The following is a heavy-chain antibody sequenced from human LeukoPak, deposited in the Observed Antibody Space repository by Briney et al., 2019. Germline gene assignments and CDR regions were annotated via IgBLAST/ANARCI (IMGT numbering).Heavy chain of an antibody. Sequence: PGRSLRLSCAASGFTFSSYAMHWVRQAPGKGLEWVAVISYDGSNKYYADSVKGRFTISRDNSKNTLYLQMNSLRAEDTAVYYCARDSGYSGYDYPDYWGQGTLVTVSS. D-gene: IGHD5-12*01. J-gene: IGHJ4*02. CDR3: ARDSGYSGYDYPDY. V-gene: IGHV3-30-3*01. CDR2: ISYDGSNK. CDR1: GFTFSSYA.